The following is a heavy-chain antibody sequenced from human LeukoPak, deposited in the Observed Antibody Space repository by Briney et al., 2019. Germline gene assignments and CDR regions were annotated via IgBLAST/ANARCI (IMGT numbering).Heavy chain of an antibody. CDR3: AREEGVDGTSGINN. Sequence: VRSLRLSCAASGFTFSTYGMHWVRQAPGKGLEWESDIWYNGNTYYADSVKGRFTISRDNSKSTLYLQMNSLRAEDTAVYYCAREEGVDGTSGINNWGQGTLVIVSS. CDR1: GFTFSTYG. V-gene: IGHV3-33*01. D-gene: IGHD4-23*01. J-gene: IGHJ4*02. CDR2: IWYNGNT.